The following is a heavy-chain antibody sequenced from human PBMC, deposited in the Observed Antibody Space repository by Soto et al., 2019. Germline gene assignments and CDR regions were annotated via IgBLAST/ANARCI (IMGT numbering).Heavy chain of an antibody. V-gene: IGHV4-31*03. CDR3: ARWWSGSRQGFDP. CDR1: WGPIHSGCYY. D-gene: IGHD3-3*01. Sequence: SETLSPTCPVSWGPIHSGCYYWRLGRQHPGKGLEWIGYIYYSGSTYYNPSLKSRVTISVDTSKNQFSLKLSSVTAADTAVYYCARWWSGSRQGFDPWGQGTLVTVSS. CDR2: IYYSGST. J-gene: IGHJ5*02.